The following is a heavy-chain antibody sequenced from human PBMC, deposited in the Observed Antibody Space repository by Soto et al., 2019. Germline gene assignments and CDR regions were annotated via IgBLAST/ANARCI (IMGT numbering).Heavy chain of an antibody. D-gene: IGHD2-15*01. CDR2: IVVGSGNT. V-gene: IGHV1-58*02. CDR3: AADIYCSGGSCYSVPNWFDP. Sequence: ASVKVSCKASGFTFTSSAMQWVRQARGQRLEWIGWIVVGSGNTNYAQKFQERVTITRDMSTSTAYMELSSLRSEDTAVYYCAADIYCSGGSCYSVPNWFDPWGQGTLVTVSS. CDR1: GFTFTSSA. J-gene: IGHJ5*02.